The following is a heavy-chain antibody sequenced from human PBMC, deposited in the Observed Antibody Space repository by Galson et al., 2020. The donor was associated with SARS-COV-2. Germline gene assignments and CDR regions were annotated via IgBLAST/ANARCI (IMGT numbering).Heavy chain of an antibody. D-gene: IGHD3-3*01. CDR1: GFTFSSYA. CDR3: ARGMESPYYDFWSGYSPDY. J-gene: IGHJ4*02. Sequence: GESLKISCAASGFTFSSYAMHWVRQAPGKGLEWVAVISYDGSNKYYADSVKGRFTISRDNSKNTLYLQMNSLRAEDTAVYYCARGMESPYYDFWSGYSPDYWGKGTQVNVS. V-gene: IGHV3-30*01. CDR2: ISYDGSNK.